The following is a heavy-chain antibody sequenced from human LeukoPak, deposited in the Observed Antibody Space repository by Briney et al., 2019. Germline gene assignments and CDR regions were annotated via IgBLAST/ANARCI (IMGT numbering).Heavy chain of an antibody. CDR3: ARDRGGSYSAIDY. CDR1: GFTFSSYS. CDR2: ISSSSITI. V-gene: IGHV3-48*04. Sequence: AGGSLRLSCAASGFTFSSYSLNWVRQAPGKGLEWVSFISSSSITIYYADSVKGRFTISRDNAEKSLYLQMNSLRAEDTAVYYCARDRGGSYSAIDYWGQGTLVTLSS. J-gene: IGHJ4*02. D-gene: IGHD2-15*01.